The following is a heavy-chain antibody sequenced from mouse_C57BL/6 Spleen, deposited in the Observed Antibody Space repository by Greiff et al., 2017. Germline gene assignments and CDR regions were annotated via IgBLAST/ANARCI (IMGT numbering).Heavy chain of an antibody. Sequence: EVQLQESGPGLVKPSQSLSLTCSVTGYSITSGYYWNWIRQFPGNKLEWMGSISYDGSNNYNPSLKNRISITRETSKNQFFLKLNSVTTEDTATYYCARALLWLRRDARDYWGQGTSVTVSS. D-gene: IGHD2-2*01. CDR3: ARALLWLRRDARDY. V-gene: IGHV3-6*01. CDR2: ISYDGSN. J-gene: IGHJ4*01. CDR1: GYSITSGYY.